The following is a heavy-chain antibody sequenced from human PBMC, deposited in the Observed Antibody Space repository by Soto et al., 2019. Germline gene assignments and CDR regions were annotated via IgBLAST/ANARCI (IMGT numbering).Heavy chain of an antibody. CDR1: GFTFATYG. V-gene: IGHV3-33*01. CDR2: TWYDGSEN. Sequence: QVQLVESGGGVVQPGTSLRLSCAASGFTFATYGMHWVRQPPGKGLQWVAVTWYDGSENFCGDSVKGRFTISRDSSKNTLNLQMDSLTAEDTAVYYCATGFYSSSIDHWGQGALGTVTS. D-gene: IGHD3-22*01. CDR3: ATGFYSSSIDH. J-gene: IGHJ4*02.